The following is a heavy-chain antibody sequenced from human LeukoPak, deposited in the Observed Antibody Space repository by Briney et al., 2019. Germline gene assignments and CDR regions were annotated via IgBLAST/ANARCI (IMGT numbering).Heavy chain of an antibody. Sequence: ASVKVSXKASGYTLTGYYMHWVRQAPGQGLEWMGRINPNSGGTNYAQKFQGRVTMTRDTSISTAYMELSRLRSDDTAVYYCARREMATISEDYWGQGTLVTVSS. V-gene: IGHV1-2*06. CDR3: ARREMATISEDY. CDR2: INPNSGGT. CDR1: GYTLTGYY. J-gene: IGHJ4*02. D-gene: IGHD5-24*01.